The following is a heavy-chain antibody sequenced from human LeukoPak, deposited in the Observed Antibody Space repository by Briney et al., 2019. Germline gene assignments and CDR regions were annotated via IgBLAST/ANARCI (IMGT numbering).Heavy chain of an antibody. Sequence: ASVKVSCKASGYTFTSYYMHWVRQAPGQGLEWMGIINPSGGSTSYAQKFQGRVTMTRDTSTSTAYMELRSLRSDDTAVYYCARDLDYYDSSGYYFYWGQGTLVTVSS. CDR1: GYTFTSYY. D-gene: IGHD3-22*01. J-gene: IGHJ4*02. V-gene: IGHV1-46*01. CDR2: INPSGGST. CDR3: ARDLDYYDSSGYYFY.